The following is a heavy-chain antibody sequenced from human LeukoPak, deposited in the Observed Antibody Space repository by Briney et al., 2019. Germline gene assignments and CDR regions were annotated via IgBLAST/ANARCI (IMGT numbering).Heavy chain of an antibody. CDR3: ARHSWDSSGYYLYYFDY. J-gene: IGHJ4*02. CDR2: TYYSGST. V-gene: IGHV4-39*01. Sequence: SETLSLTCTVSGGSISSSSYYWGWIRQPPGKGLEWIGSTYYSGSTYYNPSLKSRVTISVDTSKNQFSLKLSSVTAADTAVYYCARHSWDSSGYYLYYFDYWGQGTLVTVSS. D-gene: IGHD3-22*01. CDR1: GGSISSSSYY.